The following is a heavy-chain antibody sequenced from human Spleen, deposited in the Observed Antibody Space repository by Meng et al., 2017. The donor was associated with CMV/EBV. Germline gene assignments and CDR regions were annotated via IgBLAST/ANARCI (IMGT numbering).Heavy chain of an antibody. CDR1: GDTFNGDT. CDR2: IIPVFGIA. Sequence: SVKVSCKGSGDTFNGDTINWVRQAPGQGLQWMGSIIPVFGIANHAQNFEGRVTVTADKLTSTAYMELRRLTSEDTAVYYCARGPRERAPVGGWGQGTLVTVSS. J-gene: IGHJ4*02. V-gene: IGHV1-69*10. CDR3: ARGPRERAPVGG.